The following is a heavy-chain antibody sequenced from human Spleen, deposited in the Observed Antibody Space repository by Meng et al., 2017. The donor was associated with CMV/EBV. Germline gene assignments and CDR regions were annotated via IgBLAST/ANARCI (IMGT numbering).Heavy chain of an antibody. CDR3: SLLSLLRFFAFDP. CDR2: IHYSGST. D-gene: IGHD3-3*01. V-gene: IGHV4-30-4*08. J-gene: IGHJ5*02. Sequence: SFASLPPSDYYWSWIRTTPGKGLEWSGYIHYSGSTYYNPSLKSRVTLSFSTSPNQFSLTLSSVTSSSPAFSSFSLLSLLRFFAFDPFGQGTLVTVSS. CDR1: FASLPPSDYY.